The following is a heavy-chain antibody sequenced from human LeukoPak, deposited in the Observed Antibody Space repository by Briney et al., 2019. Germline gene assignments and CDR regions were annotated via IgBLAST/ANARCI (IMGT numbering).Heavy chain of an antibody. CDR1: GYSSTSYW. J-gene: IGHJ4*02. CDR3: ARQKAAAGKDFDY. CDR2: IYPGDSDT. D-gene: IGHD6-13*01. V-gene: IGHV5-51*01. Sequence: GESLKISCKGSGYSSTSYWIGWVRQMPGKGLEWMGIIYPGDSDTRYSPSFQGQVTISADKSISTAYLQWSSLKASDTAMYYCARQKAAAGKDFDYWGQGTLVAVSS.